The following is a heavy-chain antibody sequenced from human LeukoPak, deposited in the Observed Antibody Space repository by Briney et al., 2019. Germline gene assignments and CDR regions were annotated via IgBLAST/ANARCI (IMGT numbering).Heavy chain of an antibody. CDR3: ARDEVYCSGGSCYYFDY. V-gene: IGHV3-53*01. CDR2: IYSGGST. CDR1: GFTVSSNY. D-gene: IGHD2-15*01. Sequence: GGSLRLSCAASGFTVSSNYMSWVRQAPGKGLEWVSVIYSGGSTYYADSVKGRFTISRDNSKNTLYLQMNSLRAEGTAVYYCARDEVYCSGGSCYYFDYWGQGTLVTVSS. J-gene: IGHJ4*02.